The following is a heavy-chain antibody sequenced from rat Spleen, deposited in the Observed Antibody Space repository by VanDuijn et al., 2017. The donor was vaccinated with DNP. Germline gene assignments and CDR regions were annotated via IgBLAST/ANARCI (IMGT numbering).Heavy chain of an antibody. CDR1: GFTFSDYY. D-gene: IGHD1-4*01. CDR3: ARLATTRELDA. V-gene: IGHV5-22*01. CDR2: ISYEGIST. Sequence: EVQLVESGGGLVQPGRSLKLSCAASGFTFSDYYMAWVRQAPKKGLEWVASISYEGISTYSGDSVKCRFTISRDNAKSTLYLQMNSLRSEDTATYCCARLATTRELDAWGQGTSVTVSS. J-gene: IGHJ4*01.